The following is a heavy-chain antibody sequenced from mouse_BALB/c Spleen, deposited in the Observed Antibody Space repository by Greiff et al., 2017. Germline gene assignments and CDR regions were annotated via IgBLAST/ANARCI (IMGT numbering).Heavy chain of an antibody. CDR1: GYTFTDYW. J-gene: IGHJ2*01. Sequence: QVQLQQPGAELVMPGASVKMSCKASGYTFTDYWMHWVKQRPGQGLEWIGYINPSSGYTNYNQKFKDKATLTADKSSSTAYMQLSSLTSEDSAVYYCARLTGTLYYFDYWGQGTTLTVSS. V-gene: IGHV1S26*01. D-gene: IGHD4-1*01. CDR2: INPSSGYT. CDR3: ARLTGTLYYFDY.